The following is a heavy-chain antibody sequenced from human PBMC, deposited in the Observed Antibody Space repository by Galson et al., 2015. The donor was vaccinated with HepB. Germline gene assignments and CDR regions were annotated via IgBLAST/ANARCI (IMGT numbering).Heavy chain of an antibody. V-gene: IGHV3-23*01. CDR2: ISSSSSTT. CDR3: ARGADYDYGDYLDY. CDR1: GFTFSSYA. J-gene: IGHJ4*02. D-gene: IGHD4-17*01. Sequence: SLRLSCAASGFTFSSYAMSWVRQAPGKGLEWVSGISSSSSTTYYADSVKGRFTISRDNSKNTLYLQMNSLRAEDTAVYYCARGADYDYGDYLDYWGQGTLVTVSS.